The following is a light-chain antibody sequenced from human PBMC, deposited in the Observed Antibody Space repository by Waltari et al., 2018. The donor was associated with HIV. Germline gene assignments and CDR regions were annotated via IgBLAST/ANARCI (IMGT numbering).Light chain of an antibody. CDR1: QSVDNW. CDR2: KAS. Sequence: DTQMTQSPSTLSASIGDSITITCRASQSVDNWLAWYQQKPGEAPKLLIYKASALVSGVPARFSGGGSVSEFTLTVNNLQPDDFATYHCQQYSGYPWTFGQGTKVEIK. J-gene: IGKJ1*01. CDR3: QQYSGYPWT. V-gene: IGKV1-5*03.